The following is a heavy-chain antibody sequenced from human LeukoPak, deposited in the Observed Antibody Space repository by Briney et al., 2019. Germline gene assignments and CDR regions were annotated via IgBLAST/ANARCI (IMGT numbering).Heavy chain of an antibody. V-gene: IGHV3-30*02. J-gene: IGHJ6*03. CDR3: AKDDSGSSNLGFYNYYMDV. CDR2: IRYDSSNK. D-gene: IGHD3-16*01. CDR1: GFTLINYG. Sequence: GGCLRLSCVASGFTLINYGMHWVRQAPGKGPEWVSFIRYDSSNKYYVDSVTGRFTISRDNSKNTVYLEMNSLVPEDTAVYYCAKDDSGSSNLGFYNYYMDVWGKGTTVIVSS.